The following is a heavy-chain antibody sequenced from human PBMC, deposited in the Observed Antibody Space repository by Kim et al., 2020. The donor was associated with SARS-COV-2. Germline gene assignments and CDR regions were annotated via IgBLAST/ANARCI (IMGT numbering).Heavy chain of an antibody. J-gene: IGHJ4*02. CDR3: TTSFFHHCTIASCFCYY. D-gene: IGHD2-2*01. V-gene: IGHV3-15*01. CDR2: IKSKTEGRAT. CDR1: GFTFSDVW. Sequence: GGSLRLSCVVSGFTFSDVWMTWVRQAPGKGLEWIGHIKSKTEGRATNYAPPVKGRFTISGDDSRNTLYLQMSSLKSEDTAVYFCTTSFFHHCTIASCFCYYWGQESRVTVSS.